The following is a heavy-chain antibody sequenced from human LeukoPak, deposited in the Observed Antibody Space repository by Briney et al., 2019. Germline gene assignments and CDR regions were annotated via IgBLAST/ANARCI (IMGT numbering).Heavy chain of an antibody. D-gene: IGHD3-10*01. V-gene: IGHV4-59*01. CDR1: GGSISSYY. Sequence: SETLSLTCAVSGGSISSYYCSWIRQPPGKGLEWSGYVVYNGTTNYTPSLKGRVPMSLDMSKTPCCLKLTSVSAADTAVYHCARNGAYGTGSYYPIALWGQGTPVTVSS. J-gene: IGHJ4*02. CDR3: ARNGAYGTGSYYPIAL. CDR2: VVYNGTT.